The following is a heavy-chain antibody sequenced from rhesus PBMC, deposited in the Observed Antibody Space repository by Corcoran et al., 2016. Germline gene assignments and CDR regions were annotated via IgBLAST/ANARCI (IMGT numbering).Heavy chain of an antibody. CDR3: ARQGNSGFEN. CDR1: GHSISRGSY. Sequence: QVQLQESGPGLVKPSETLSLTCTVSGHSISRGSYWGWIRQPPGKGLEYIGYIIEPNENTSINPSLKRRVHIAKDSYKNQFFLKLGSVAAADTAVYYCARQGNSGFENWGQGVLVTVSS. J-gene: IGHJ4*01. V-gene: IGHV4-99*01. D-gene: IGHD1-44*01. CDR2: IIEPNENT.